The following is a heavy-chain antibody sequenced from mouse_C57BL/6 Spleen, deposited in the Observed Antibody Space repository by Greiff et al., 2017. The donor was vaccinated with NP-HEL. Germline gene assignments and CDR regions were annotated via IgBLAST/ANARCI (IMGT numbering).Heavy chain of an antibody. CDR2: IDPSDSYT. Sequence: QVQLQQPGAELVKPGASVKLSCKASGYTFTSYWMQWVKQRPGQGLEWIGEIDPSDSYTNYNQKFKGKATLTVDTSSSTAYMQLSSLTSEDSAVYYCARYDYGGDYAMDYWGQGTSVTVSS. CDR3: ARYDYGGDYAMDY. V-gene: IGHV1-50*01. J-gene: IGHJ4*01. D-gene: IGHD2-4*01. CDR1: GYTFTSYW.